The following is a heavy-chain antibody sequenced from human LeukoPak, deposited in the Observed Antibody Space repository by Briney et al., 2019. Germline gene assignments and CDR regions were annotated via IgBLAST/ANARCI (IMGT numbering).Heavy chain of an antibody. Sequence: GRSLRLSCAASGFIFSSYGMHWVRQAPGKGLEWVAVIWYEGSNKYYADSVKDRFAISRDNSKNTLYLQMNSLRAEDTAVYYCARGDVGYCSSSSCSPLDHWGQGTLVTVSS. D-gene: IGHD2-2*01. V-gene: IGHV3-33*01. J-gene: IGHJ4*02. CDR2: IWYEGSNK. CDR1: GFIFSSYG. CDR3: ARGDVGYCSSSSCSPLDH.